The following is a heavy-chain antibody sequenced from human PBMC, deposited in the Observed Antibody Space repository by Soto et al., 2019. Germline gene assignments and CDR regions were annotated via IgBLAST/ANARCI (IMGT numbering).Heavy chain of an antibody. CDR1: GGSISSYY. CDR3: ARASIAAAGIDY. CDR2: IYYSGST. J-gene: IGHJ4*02. Sequence: SETLSLTCTVSGGSISSYYWSWIRQPPGKGLEWIGYIYYSGSTNYNPSLKSRVTISVDTSKNQFSLKLSSVTAADTAVYYCARASIAAAGIDYWGQGTLVTVSS. V-gene: IGHV4-59*01. D-gene: IGHD6-13*01.